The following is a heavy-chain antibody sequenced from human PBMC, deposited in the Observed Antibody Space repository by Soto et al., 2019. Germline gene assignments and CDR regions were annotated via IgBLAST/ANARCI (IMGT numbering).Heavy chain of an antibody. Sequence: EVQLLESGGGLVQPGGSLRLSCAASGFTFSSYAMSWVRQAPGKGLEWVSAISGSGGSTYYADSVKGRFTISRDNSKNTLYLQMTSLRAEDTAVYYCANFPDNLHYDFWRGQDYWGKGTLVTVPS. V-gene: IGHV3-23*01. CDR1: GFTFSSYA. CDR2: ISGSGGST. J-gene: IGHJ4*02. CDR3: ANFPDNLHYDFWRGQDY. D-gene: IGHD3-3*01.